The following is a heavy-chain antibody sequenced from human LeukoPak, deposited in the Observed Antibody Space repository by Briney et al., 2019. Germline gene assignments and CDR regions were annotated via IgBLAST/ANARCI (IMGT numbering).Heavy chain of an antibody. D-gene: IGHD1-20*01. CDR3: AANRYNWNYYYYYMDV. J-gene: IGHJ6*03. Sequence: SVKVSCKASGGTFSSYAISWVRQAPGQGLEWMGGIIPIFGTANYARKFQGRVTITTDESTSTAYMELSSLRSEDTAVYYCAANRYNWNYYYYYMDVWGKGTTVTVSS. CDR2: IIPIFGTA. CDR1: GGTFSSYA. V-gene: IGHV1-69*05.